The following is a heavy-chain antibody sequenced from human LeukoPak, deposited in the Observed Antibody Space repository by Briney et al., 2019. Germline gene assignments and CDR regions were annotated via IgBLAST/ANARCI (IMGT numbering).Heavy chain of an antibody. Sequence: PGRSLRLSCAASGFTFSSYAMHWVRQAPGKGLEWVSVIYTGGTPYYADSVKGRFTISRDISKNTVYLQMNSLRVEDTAVYFCARGAATGLTLGLDYWGQGTLVTVSS. CDR1: GFTFSSYA. CDR2: IYTGGTP. J-gene: IGHJ4*02. V-gene: IGHV3-53*01. D-gene: IGHD6-13*01. CDR3: ARGAATGLTLGLDY.